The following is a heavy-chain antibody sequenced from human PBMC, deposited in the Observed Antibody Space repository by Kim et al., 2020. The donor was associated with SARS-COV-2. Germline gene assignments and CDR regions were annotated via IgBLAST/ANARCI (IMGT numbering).Heavy chain of an antibody. J-gene: IGHJ4*02. Sequence: NPSLKSRVTISVDTSKNQFSLKLSSVTAADTAVYYCARVPAHSSGWAFDYWGQGTLVIVSS. D-gene: IGHD6-19*01. V-gene: IGHV4-31*02. CDR3: ARVPAHSSGWAFDY.